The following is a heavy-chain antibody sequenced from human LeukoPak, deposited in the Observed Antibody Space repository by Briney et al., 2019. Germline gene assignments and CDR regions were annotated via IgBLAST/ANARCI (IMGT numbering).Heavy chain of an antibody. D-gene: IGHD4-11*01. Sequence: ASVKVSCKASGYTFRGNYIHWLRQAPGQGLEWMGWIDANNGDTKSAQKFQGRVTMSRDTSISTAYMDLSSLSPDDAAVYYCARDPSSVTLYFFDYWGQGTVVTVSS. CDR1: GYTFRGNY. CDR3: ARDPSSVTLYFFDY. V-gene: IGHV1-2*02. J-gene: IGHJ4*02. CDR2: IDANNGDT.